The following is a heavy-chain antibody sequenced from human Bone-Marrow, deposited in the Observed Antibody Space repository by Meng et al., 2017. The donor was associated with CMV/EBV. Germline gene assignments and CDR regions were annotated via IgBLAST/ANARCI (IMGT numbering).Heavy chain of an antibody. J-gene: IGHJ1*01. Sequence: SVKVSCKSSGGNFNGYSISWVRQAPGQGLEWMGRILPVLDLTNYSQKFQGRVTITADKETTTAYMELRGLTSDDTAVYYCARDVMAPTWGQGTLVTVSS. V-gene: IGHV1-69*04. D-gene: IGHD5-24*01. CDR3: ARDVMAPT. CDR2: ILPVLDLT. CDR1: GGNFNGYS.